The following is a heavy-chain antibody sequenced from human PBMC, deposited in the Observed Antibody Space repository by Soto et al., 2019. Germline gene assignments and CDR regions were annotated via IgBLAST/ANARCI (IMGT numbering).Heavy chain of an antibody. CDR3: ARDLGYNYGHPFDY. V-gene: IGHV3-33*01. CDR2: IWFDGSNK. CDR1: GFTFSGYT. J-gene: IGHJ4*02. D-gene: IGHD5-18*01. Sequence: QVQLVESGGGVVQPGRSLRLSCAASGFTFSGYTIHWVRQAPGKGLEWLALIWFDGSNKYYADSVKGRFTISRDNAKNTLYLQINSLRAEDTAVYYCARDLGYNYGHPFDYWGQGTLVTVSS.